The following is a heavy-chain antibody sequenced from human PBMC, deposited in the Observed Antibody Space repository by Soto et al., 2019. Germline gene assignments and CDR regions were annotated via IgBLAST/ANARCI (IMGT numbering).Heavy chain of an antibody. V-gene: IGHV1-46*01. D-gene: IGHD2-15*01. Sequence: ASVKVSCKASGYTFTSYYMHWVRQAPGQGLEWMGIINPSGGSTSYAQKFQGRVTMTRDTSTSTVYMELSSLRSEDTAVYYCARDPTHYCSGGSCWGNYYYHGMDVWGQGTTVTVSS. CDR1: GYTFTSYY. J-gene: IGHJ6*02. CDR2: INPSGGST. CDR3: ARDPTHYCSGGSCWGNYYYHGMDV.